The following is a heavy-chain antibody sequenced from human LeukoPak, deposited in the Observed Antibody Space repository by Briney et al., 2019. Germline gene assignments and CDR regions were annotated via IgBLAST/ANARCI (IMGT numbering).Heavy chain of an antibody. CDR2: IRAKTYGGTT. V-gene: IGHV3-49*03. D-gene: IGHD4-23*01. Sequence: GGSLRLSCTASGFTFGDYAMSCFRQAPGKGLEWVGFIRAKTYGGTTQYAASVKDRFTISRDDSESIAYLQMNSLKTEDTAVYYCARADYGGNAGGFWGQGTLVTVSS. J-gene: IGHJ4*02. CDR3: ARADYGGNAGGF. CDR1: GFTFGDYA.